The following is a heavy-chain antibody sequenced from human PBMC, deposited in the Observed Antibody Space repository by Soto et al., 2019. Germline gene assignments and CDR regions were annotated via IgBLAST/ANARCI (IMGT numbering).Heavy chain of an antibody. J-gene: IGHJ5*02. V-gene: IGHV1-2*02. Sequence: RASVKVSCKTSGYTFTNYYMHWVRQAPGQGLECMGWINPDSGGTMFAQKFQGRVTMTRDTSISTVYMELTSLSSDDTAVYYCARGSSWNSNWFDPWGQGTLVTVSS. CDR2: INPDSGGT. CDR1: GYTFTNYY. D-gene: IGHD6-13*01. CDR3: ARGSSWNSNWFDP.